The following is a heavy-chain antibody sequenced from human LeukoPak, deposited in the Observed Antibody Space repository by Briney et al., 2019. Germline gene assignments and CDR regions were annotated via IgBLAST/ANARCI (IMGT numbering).Heavy chain of an antibody. D-gene: IGHD3-10*01. J-gene: IGHJ3*02. CDR2: INPNSGGT. CDR1: GYTFTGYY. CDR3: ARNIWFGESADAFDI. V-gene: IGHV1-2*02. Sequence: ASVKVSCKASGYTFTGYYMHWVRQAPGQGLELMGWINPNSGGTNYAQKFQGRVTMTRDKSIRTAYMELSRLTSDDTAVYYCARNIWFGESADAFDIWGQGTMVTVSS.